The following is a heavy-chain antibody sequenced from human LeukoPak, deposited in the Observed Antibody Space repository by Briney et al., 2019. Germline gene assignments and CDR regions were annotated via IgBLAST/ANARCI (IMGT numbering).Heavy chain of an antibody. J-gene: IGHJ4*02. V-gene: IGHV3-30*01. Sequence: GRSLRLSCAASGFTFSSYAMHWVRQAPGKGLEWVAVISYDGSNKYYADSVKGRFTMSRDNSKNTLYLQMNSLRAEDTAVYYCARDRGLELAGYYFDYWGQGTLVTVSS. D-gene: IGHD1-7*01. CDR2: ISYDGSNK. CDR3: ARDRGLELAGYYFDY. CDR1: GFTFSSYA.